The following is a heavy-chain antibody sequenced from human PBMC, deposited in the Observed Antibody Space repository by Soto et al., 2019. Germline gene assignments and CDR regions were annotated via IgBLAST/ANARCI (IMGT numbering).Heavy chain of an antibody. Sequence: ASVKVSCKDSGYTFTGYYMHWVRQAPGQGLEWMGWINPNSGGTNYAQKFQGWVTMTRDTSISTAYMELSRLRSDDTAVYYCARALIRGDDFSIFYYYGMYGWGQGTTVTVAS. J-gene: IGHJ6*02. CDR1: GYTFTGYY. CDR3: ARALIRGDDFSIFYYYGMYG. CDR2: INPNSGGT. D-gene: IGHD3-3*01. V-gene: IGHV1-2*04.